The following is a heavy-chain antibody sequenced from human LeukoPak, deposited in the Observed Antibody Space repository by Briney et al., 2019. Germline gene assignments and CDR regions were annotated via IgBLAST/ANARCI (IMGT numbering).Heavy chain of an antibody. CDR1: GFTVSSNY. CDR2: IGNNGGGI. J-gene: IGHJ4*02. CDR3: AIDPNWGTHS. D-gene: IGHD7-27*01. V-gene: IGHV3-53*01. Sequence: PGGSLRLSCAASGFTVSSNYMNWVRHPPGKRLEWVSIIGNNGGGIHYADSVRGRFTISRDNSKNALYLQMNSLRVEDTAVYYCAIDPNWGTHSWGQGVLVTVSS.